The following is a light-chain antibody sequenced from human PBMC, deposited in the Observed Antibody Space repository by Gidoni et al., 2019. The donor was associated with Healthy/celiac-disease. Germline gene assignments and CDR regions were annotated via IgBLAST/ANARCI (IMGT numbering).Light chain of an antibody. J-gene: IGKJ1*01. CDR3: QHHGT. Sequence: DIQMTQSPSTLSASVGDRVTITCRASQSISSWLAWYQQKPGKAPKLLIYDASSLESGVPSRFSGSGSGTEFTLTISSLQPDDFATYYCQHHGTFXQXTKVESK. V-gene: IGKV1-5*01. CDR2: DAS. CDR1: QSISSW.